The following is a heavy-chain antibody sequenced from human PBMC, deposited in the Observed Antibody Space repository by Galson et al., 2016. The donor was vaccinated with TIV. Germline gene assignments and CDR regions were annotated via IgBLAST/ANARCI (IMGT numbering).Heavy chain of an antibody. Sequence: SLRLSCAASSFTVNGNFMSWVRQAPGKGLEWVSDIYNNGMTYYAESMKGRFTISRDNSQNMVFLQMSSLRDDYTAVYYCARETRVRGFSWFDSWGQGTLVIVSS. J-gene: IGHJ5*01. CDR2: IYNNGMT. CDR1: SFTVNGNF. V-gene: IGHV3-66*03. CDR3: ARETRVRGFSWFDS. D-gene: IGHD3-10*01.